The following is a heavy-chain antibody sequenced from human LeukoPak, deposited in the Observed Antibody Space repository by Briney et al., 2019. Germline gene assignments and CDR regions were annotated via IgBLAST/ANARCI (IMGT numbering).Heavy chain of an antibody. CDR2: ISYDGPNK. D-gene: IGHD6-19*01. CDR3: ARGVRIAVAGYIDY. CDR1: GFTFSSYA. Sequence: GGSLRLSCAASGFTFSSYAMSGVRQAPGKGLEWVAAISYDGPNKRYADSVKGRFTISRDNSKNTLYLQMNSLRAEDTAVYYCARGVRIAVAGYIDYWGQGTLVTVSS. V-gene: IGHV3-30*04. J-gene: IGHJ4*02.